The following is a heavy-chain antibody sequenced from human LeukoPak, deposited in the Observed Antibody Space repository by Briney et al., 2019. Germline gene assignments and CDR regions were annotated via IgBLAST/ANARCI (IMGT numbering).Heavy chain of an antibody. V-gene: IGHV1-2*02. J-gene: IGHJ4*02. Sequence: ASVKVSCKASGCTFTGYYMHWVRQAPGQGLEWMGWINPNSGGTNYAQKFQGRVTMTRDTSISTAYMELSRLRSDDTAVYYCARDPEYYDFWSGYPRNYFDYWGQGTLVTVSS. D-gene: IGHD3-3*01. CDR1: GCTFTGYY. CDR3: ARDPEYYDFWSGYPRNYFDY. CDR2: INPNSGGT.